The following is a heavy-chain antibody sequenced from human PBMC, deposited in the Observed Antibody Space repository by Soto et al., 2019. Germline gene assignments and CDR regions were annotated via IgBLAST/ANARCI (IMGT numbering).Heavy chain of an antibody. J-gene: IGHJ4*02. CDR3: ARCYYDYGVDY. CDR2: IYYSGST. V-gene: IGHV4-31*03. Sequence: SETLSLTCTVSGGSISSGGYYWSWIRQHPGKGLEWIGYIYYSGSTYYNPSLKSRVTISVDTSKNQFSLKLSSVTAADTAVYYCARCYYDYGVDYWGQGTLVTVSS. D-gene: IGHD4-17*01. CDR1: GGSISSGGYY.